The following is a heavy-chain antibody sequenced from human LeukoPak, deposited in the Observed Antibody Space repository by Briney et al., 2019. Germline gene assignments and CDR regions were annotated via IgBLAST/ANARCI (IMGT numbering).Heavy chain of an antibody. Sequence: GRSLRLSCAASGFTFDDYAMHWVRQAPGKGLEWVSGINWNGGSTGYADSVKGRFTISRDNSKNTLYLQMNSLRAEDTAVYYCANSRFDSSDYWGQGTLVTVSS. J-gene: IGHJ4*02. CDR3: ANSRFDSSDY. CDR2: INWNGGST. V-gene: IGHV3-9*01. D-gene: IGHD3-16*01. CDR1: GFTFDDYA.